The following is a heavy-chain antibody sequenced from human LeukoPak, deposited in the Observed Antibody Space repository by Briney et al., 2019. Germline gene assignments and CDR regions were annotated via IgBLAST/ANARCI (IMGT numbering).Heavy chain of an antibody. V-gene: IGHV4-34*01. CDR1: GGSFSGYY. CDR2: INHSGST. Sequence: SETLSLTCAVYGGSFSGYYWSWIRQPPGKGLEWVGEINHSGSTNYNPSLKSRVTISVDTSKNQFSLKLSSVTAADTAVYYCARQNEGLYYFDYWGQGTLVTVSS. CDR3: ARQNEGLYYFDY. D-gene: IGHD2/OR15-2a*01. J-gene: IGHJ4*02.